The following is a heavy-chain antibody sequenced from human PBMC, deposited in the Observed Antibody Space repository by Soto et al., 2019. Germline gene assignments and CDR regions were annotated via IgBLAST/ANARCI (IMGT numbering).Heavy chain of an antibody. D-gene: IGHD3-22*01. CDR1: GFTFDDYT. CDR2: IRSKAYGGTT. J-gene: IGHJ1*01. Sequence: GGSLRLSCTGSGFTFDDYTMAWFRQAPGKGLEWLGFIRSKAYGGTTEYAASVKGRFTLSRDDSKSTAFLQMSSLKIEDTAVYYCSGDVGIVVIITQNWGQGTLVT. CDR3: SGDVGIVVIITQN. V-gene: IGHV3-49*03.